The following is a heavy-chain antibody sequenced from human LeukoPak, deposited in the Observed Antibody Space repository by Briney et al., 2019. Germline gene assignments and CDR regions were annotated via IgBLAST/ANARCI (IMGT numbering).Heavy chain of an antibody. Sequence: ASVKVSCKASGYRFSNFGITWVRQAPGQGLEWMGWTSPYDDNPEYAKKFQGRVTMTTDTSTSTAYMELRSLRPDDTAMYYCAKVDPPIVAGARGYAFEIWGQGTLVTVSS. D-gene: IGHD1-26*01. CDR2: TSPYDDNP. V-gene: IGHV1-18*01. CDR3: AKVDPPIVAGARGYAFEI. CDR1: GYRFSNFG. J-gene: IGHJ3*02.